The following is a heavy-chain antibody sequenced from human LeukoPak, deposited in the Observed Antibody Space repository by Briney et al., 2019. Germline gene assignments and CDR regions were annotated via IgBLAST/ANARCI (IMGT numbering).Heavy chain of an antibody. CDR3: ARGLRFLDGVNRFDP. CDR2: INHSGST. J-gene: IGHJ5*02. CDR1: GGSISGYY. D-gene: IGHD3-3*01. V-gene: IGHV4-34*01. Sequence: SETLSLTCTVYGGSISGYYWRWIRQPPGKGLEWIGEINHSGSTNYNPSLKSRVTISVDTSKKQFSLKLSSVTAADTAVYYCARGLRFLDGVNRFDPWGQGTLVSVSS.